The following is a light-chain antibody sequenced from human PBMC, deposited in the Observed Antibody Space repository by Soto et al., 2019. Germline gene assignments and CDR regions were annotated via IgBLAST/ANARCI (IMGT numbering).Light chain of an antibody. CDR3: QQSHSTPLT. J-gene: IGKJ4*01. CDR1: QTIDNY. V-gene: IGKV1-39*01. Sequence: DIQMTQSPSSLSASVGARVTITCRASQTIDNYINWYQQKPGKAPKVLIYAASTLQSAVPSRFSGSGSGTDFTLTISSLQPEDFATYYCQQSHSTPLTFGGGTKVGIK. CDR2: AAS.